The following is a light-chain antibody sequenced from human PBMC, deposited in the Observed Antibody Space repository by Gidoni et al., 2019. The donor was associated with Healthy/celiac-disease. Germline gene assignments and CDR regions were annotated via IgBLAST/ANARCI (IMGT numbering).Light chain of an antibody. CDR3: QQYNSYSCT. CDR1: QSISIW. J-gene: IGKJ2*02. Sequence: DIQMTQSPSTLSASVGDRVTITCRASQSISIWLAGYQQKPGKAPKLLIYKASSLESGVPSRFSGSGAGTEVTLTISSLQPDDFATYYCQQYNSYSCTFGQGTKLEIK. CDR2: KAS. V-gene: IGKV1-5*03.